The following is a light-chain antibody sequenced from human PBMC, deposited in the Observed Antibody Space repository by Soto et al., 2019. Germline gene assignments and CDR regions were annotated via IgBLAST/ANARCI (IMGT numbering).Light chain of an antibody. CDR1: QSVSSSY. CDR3: QQYGSSPL. J-gene: IGKJ1*01. Sequence: EIVLTQSPGTLSLSPGERATLSCRASQSVSSSYLAWYQQKPGQAPRLLIYGASSSATGIPDRFSGSGSGTDFTLTISSLEPEDFAVYYCQQYGSSPLFGQGTKGEIK. V-gene: IGKV3-20*01. CDR2: GAS.